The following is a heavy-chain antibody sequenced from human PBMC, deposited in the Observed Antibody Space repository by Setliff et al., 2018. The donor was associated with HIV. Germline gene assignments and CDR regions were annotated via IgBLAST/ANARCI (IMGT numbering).Heavy chain of an antibody. J-gene: IGHJ3*02. CDR1: GGSVSNYY. CDR2: INTSGST. D-gene: IGHD1-26*01. CDR3: ARLGYSGSLVGAFDI. Sequence: SETLSLTCTVSGGSVSNYYWTWIRQSAGKGLERIGHINTSGSTKYNPSLKSRLTMSVDSSGNQFSLNLTSVAAADTAVYYCARLGYSGSLVGAFDIWGQGTMVTVSS. V-gene: IGHV4-4*07.